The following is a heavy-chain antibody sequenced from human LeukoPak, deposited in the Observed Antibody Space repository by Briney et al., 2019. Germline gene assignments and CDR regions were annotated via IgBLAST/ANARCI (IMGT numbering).Heavy chain of an antibody. J-gene: IGHJ3*02. D-gene: IGHD1-26*01. V-gene: IGHV3-49*03. CDR1: GFTFGDYA. CDR2: IRSKAYGGTT. CDR3: TRAVGALPPAFDI. Sequence: GGSLRLSCTASGFTFGDYAMSWFRQAPGKGLEWVGFIRSKAYGGTTEYAASVKGRFTISRDDSKSIAYLQMNSLKTEDTAVYYCTRAVGALPPAFDIWGQGTMVTVSS.